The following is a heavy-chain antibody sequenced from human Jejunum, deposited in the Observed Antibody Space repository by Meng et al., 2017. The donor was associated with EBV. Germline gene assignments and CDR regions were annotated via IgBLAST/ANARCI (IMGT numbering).Heavy chain of an antibody. J-gene: IGHJ4*02. CDR1: GVSLTTIGVG. CDR3: AHRRLEEGSVTTGFDY. D-gene: IGHD1-1*01. V-gene: IGHV2-5*01. CDR2: IYWNDDK. Sequence: LVKPHLTLMRTGTCAGVSLTTIGVGLGWYRQPPGKALEWLALIYWNDDKQYSPSLKRRLTLTKDTSNTQVVLTMTNMDPVDTGTYYCAHRRLEEGSVTTGFDYWGQGALVTVSS.